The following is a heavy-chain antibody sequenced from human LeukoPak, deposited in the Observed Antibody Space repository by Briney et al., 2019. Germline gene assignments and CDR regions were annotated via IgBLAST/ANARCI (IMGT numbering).Heavy chain of an antibody. V-gene: IGHV3-74*01. CDR2: ISTDGSST. CDR3: ARTRTLPIAGGFDT. D-gene: IGHD3-16*01. Sequence: PGGSLRLSCAASGFTFSSYWMHWVRQGPGKGLVWVPRISTDGSSTDYADSVKGRFTISRENAKNTLYLQMNSLRAEDTAVYYCARTRTLPIAGGFDTWGQGSLGTVSS. J-gene: IGHJ5*02. CDR1: GFTFSSYW.